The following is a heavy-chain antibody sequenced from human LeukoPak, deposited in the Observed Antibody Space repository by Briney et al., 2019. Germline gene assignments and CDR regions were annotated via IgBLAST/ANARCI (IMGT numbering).Heavy chain of an antibody. CDR3: ARGHCSIGTCDVFYFDY. CDR2: MNSNSGGA. D-gene: IGHD2-15*01. J-gene: IGHJ4*02. CDR1: GYTFTDYF. V-gene: IGHV1-2*02. Sequence: ASVNVSCKASGYTFTDYFMHWVRQAPGPGLEWMGWMNSNSGGANYAQKFQGRVTMTRDTSTSTAYMELSSLRSDDSAVYYCARGHCSIGTCDVFYFDYWGQGILVTVSS.